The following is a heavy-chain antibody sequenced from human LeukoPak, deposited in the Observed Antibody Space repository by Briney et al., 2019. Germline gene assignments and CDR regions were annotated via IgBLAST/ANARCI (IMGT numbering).Heavy chain of an antibody. J-gene: IGHJ6*03. CDR3: ARDRGYCIGGRCHSEGLGHMDV. CDR1: GFTFSSYT. V-gene: IGHV3-21*01. D-gene: IGHD2-15*01. Sequence: KPGGSLRLSCAASGFTFSSYTMSWVRQSRGKGLEWVSSITSSSTYKSYADSLRGRFTISRDNAKNSLYLQMNSLRAEDTAVYYCARDRGYCIGGRCHSEGLGHMDVWGKGTTVTVSS. CDR2: ITSSSTYK.